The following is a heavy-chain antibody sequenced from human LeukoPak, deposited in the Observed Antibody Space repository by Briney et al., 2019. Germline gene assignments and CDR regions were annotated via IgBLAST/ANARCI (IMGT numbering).Heavy chain of an antibody. D-gene: IGHD4-23*01. Sequence: SETLSLTCAVYGGSFSGYYWSWIRQPPGKRLEWIGEINHRGSTNYNPSLKSRVTISVDTSKNQFSLKLSSVTAADTAVYYCARNAYGGNSGGRAFDIWGQGTMVTVSS. CDR2: INHRGST. J-gene: IGHJ3*02. CDR3: ARNAYGGNSGGRAFDI. V-gene: IGHV4-34*01. CDR1: GGSFSGYY.